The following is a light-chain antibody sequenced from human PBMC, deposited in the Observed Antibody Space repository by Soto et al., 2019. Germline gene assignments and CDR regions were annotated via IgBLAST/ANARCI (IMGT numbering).Light chain of an antibody. CDR3: AAWDDSLNGPV. CDR2: YDD. J-gene: IGLJ3*02. CDR1: SSNIGNNA. Sequence: QSVLTQPPSVSDAPRQRVTISCSGSSSNIGNNAVNWYQQLPGKAPKLLIYYDDLLPSGVSDRFSGPKSGTSASLAISGLQSEDEADYYCAAWDDSLNGPVFGGGTKLTVL. V-gene: IGLV1-36*01.